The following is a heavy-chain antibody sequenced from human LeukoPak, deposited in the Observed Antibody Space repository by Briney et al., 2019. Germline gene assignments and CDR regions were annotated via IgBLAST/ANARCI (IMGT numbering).Heavy chain of an antibody. CDR3: ARALKLLYWFDP. CDR2: INPNSGGT. CDR1: GYTFTGYY. D-gene: IGHD3-10*01. V-gene: IGHV1-2*06. J-gene: IGHJ5*02. Sequence: ASVKVSCKASGYTFTGYYMHRVRQAPGQGLEWMGRINPNSGGTNYAQKFQGRVTMTRDTSISTAYMELSRLRSDDTTVYYCARALKLLYWFDPWGQGTLVTVSS.